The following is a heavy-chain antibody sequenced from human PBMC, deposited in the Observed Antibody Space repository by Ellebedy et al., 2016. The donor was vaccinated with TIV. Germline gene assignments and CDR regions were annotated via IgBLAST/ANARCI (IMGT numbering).Heavy chain of an antibody. CDR3: ARRIVGATRGWFDP. CDR1: GFTFDDYG. Sequence: GESLKISCAASGFTFDDYGMSWVRQAPGKGLEWVSGINCNGGSTGYADSVKGRFTIPRDNAKNSLYLQMNSLRAEDTALYYCARRIVGATRGWFDPWGQGTLVTVSS. D-gene: IGHD1-26*01. J-gene: IGHJ5*02. CDR2: INCNGGST. V-gene: IGHV3-20*04.